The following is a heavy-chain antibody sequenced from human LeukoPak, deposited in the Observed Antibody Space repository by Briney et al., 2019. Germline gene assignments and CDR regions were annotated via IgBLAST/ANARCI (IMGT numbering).Heavy chain of an antibody. CDR1: GFTFTTYT. CDR2: INAGNGDT. J-gene: IGHJ4*02. CDR3: ARVDTRRGNYFDY. V-gene: IGHV1-3*03. D-gene: IGHD5-18*01. Sequence: ASVKVSCKASGFTFTTYTVHWVRQAPGQRLEWMGWINAGNGDTKYSQEFQGRVTITRDTSASTAYMELSSLRSEDMALYYCARVDTRRGNYFDYWGQGTLVTVSS.